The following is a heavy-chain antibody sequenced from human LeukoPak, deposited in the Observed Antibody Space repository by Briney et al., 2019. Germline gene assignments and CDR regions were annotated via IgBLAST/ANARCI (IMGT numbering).Heavy chain of an antibody. J-gene: IGHJ4*02. V-gene: IGHV1-69*13. CDR1: GYTFTSYG. CDR2: IIPIFGTA. D-gene: IGHD6-6*01. Sequence: APVKVSCKASGYTFTSYGISWVRQAPGQGLEWMGGIIPIFGTANYAQKFQGRVTITADESTSTTYMELRSLRSEDTAVYYCARDGYSSSSFTPFDYWGQGTLVTVSS. CDR3: ARDGYSSSSFTPFDY.